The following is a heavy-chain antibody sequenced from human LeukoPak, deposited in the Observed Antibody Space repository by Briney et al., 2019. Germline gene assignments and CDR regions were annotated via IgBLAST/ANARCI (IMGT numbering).Heavy chain of an antibody. V-gene: IGHV5-51*01. CDR3: ARLGYYGSSGYYYVWYYYGMDV. J-gene: IGHJ6*02. CDR2: IYPGDSDT. D-gene: IGHD3-22*01. Sequence: RGESLKISCKGSGYSFTSYWIGWVRQMPGKGLEWMGIIYPGDSDTRYSPSFQGQVTISADKSISTAYLQWSSLKASDTAMYYCARLGYYGSSGYYYVWYYYGMDVWGQGTTVTVSS. CDR1: GYSFTSYW.